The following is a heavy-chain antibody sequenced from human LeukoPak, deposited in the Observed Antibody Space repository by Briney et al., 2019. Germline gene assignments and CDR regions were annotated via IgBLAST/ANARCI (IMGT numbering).Heavy chain of an antibody. CDR3: ARGVPAALRLARWFDP. CDR2: IIPILGIA. Sequence: SVKVSCKASGGTFSSYTISWVRQAPGQGLEWMGRIIPILGIANYAQKFQCRVTITADKSTGTAYMELRSLRSDDTAVYYCARGVPAALRLARWFDPWGQGTLVTVSS. CDR1: GGTFSSYT. J-gene: IGHJ5*02. V-gene: IGHV1-69*02. D-gene: IGHD2-2*02.